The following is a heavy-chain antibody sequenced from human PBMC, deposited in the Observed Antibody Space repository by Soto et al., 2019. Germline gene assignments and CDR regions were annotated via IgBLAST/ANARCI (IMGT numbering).Heavy chain of an antibody. V-gene: IGHV3-23*01. CDR3: AKGARITMVRGDWYFDL. D-gene: IGHD3-10*01. CDR2: ISGSGGST. J-gene: IGHJ2*01. Sequence: GGSLRLSCAASGFTFSSYAMSWVRQAPGKGLEWVSAISGSGGSTYYADSVKGRFTISRDNSKNTLYLQMNSLRAEDTAVYYCAKGARITMVRGDWYFDLWGRGTLVTVSS. CDR1: GFTFSSYA.